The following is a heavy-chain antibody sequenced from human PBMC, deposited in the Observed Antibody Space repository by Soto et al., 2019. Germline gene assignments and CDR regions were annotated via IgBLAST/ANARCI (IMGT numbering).Heavy chain of an antibody. V-gene: IGHV3-23*01. CDR2: ISGSGGST. Sequence: EVQLLESGGGLVQPGGSLRLSCAASGFTFSSYAMSWVRQAPGKGLEWVSAISGSGGSTYYADSVKGRFTISRDNSKNTLYLQMNSLRAEDTAVYYCAKVVEQQLDNYYYGMDVWGQGTTVTVSS. J-gene: IGHJ6*02. D-gene: IGHD6-13*01. CDR3: AKVVEQQLDNYYYGMDV. CDR1: GFTFSSYA.